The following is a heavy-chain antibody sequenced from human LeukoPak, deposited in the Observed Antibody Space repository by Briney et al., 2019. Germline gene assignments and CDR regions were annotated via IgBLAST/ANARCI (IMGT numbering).Heavy chain of an antibody. D-gene: IGHD5-24*01. J-gene: IGHJ4*02. Sequence: SETLSLTCSVSGGSISSYYGSWLRQPPGKGLEWIGYIYYSGSTDYNPSLKSRVTISVDRSKNQFSLGLSSVTAADAAVYYCATLNTDGWYFDNWGQGTLVTVSS. CDR1: GGSISSYY. CDR3: ATLNTDGWYFDN. CDR2: IYYSGST. V-gene: IGHV4-59*08.